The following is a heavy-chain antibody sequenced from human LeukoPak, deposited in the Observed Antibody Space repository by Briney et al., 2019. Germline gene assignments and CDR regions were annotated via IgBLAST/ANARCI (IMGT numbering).Heavy chain of an antibody. CDR1: GFTFSSYW. D-gene: IGHD5-18*01. J-gene: IGHJ3*02. CDR2: IKQDGSEK. Sequence: GGSLRLSCAASGFTFSSYWMSWVRQAPGKGLEGVANIKQDGSEKYYVDSVKGRFTISRDNAKNSLYLQMNSLRAEDTAVYYCARGYSLGDDAFDIWGQGTMVTVSS. V-gene: IGHV3-7*03. CDR3: ARGYSLGDDAFDI.